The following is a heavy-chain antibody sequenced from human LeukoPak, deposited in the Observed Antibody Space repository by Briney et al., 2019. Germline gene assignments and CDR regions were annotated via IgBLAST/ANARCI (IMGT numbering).Heavy chain of an antibody. J-gene: IGHJ5*02. D-gene: IGHD6-13*01. CDR3: AKDSRYSSSSRFDP. V-gene: IGHV3-9*01. CDR2: ISGDSGSI. Sequence: GGSLRLSCAASGFTFDDYAMHWVRQAPGKGLEWVSGISGDSGSIGYADSVKGRLTISRDNAKNSLYLKMNSLRAEDTALYYCAKDSRYSSSSRFDPWGQGTLVTVSS. CDR1: GFTFDDYA.